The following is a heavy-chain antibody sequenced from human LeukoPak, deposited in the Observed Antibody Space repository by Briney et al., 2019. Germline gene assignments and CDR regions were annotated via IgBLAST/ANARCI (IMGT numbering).Heavy chain of an antibody. CDR3: AKGLEWLVAGLIDD. J-gene: IGHJ4*02. CDR1: GFTFSTYG. V-gene: IGHV3-23*01. CDR2: ISASGDST. D-gene: IGHD3-3*01. Sequence: PGGSLRLSCAASGFTFSTYGMGWVRQAPGKGLAWVSGISASGDSTYNAESVRGRFTISRDNSKNMLYLQMNSLRVDDTAVYYCAKGLEWLVAGLIDDWGQGTLVSVSS.